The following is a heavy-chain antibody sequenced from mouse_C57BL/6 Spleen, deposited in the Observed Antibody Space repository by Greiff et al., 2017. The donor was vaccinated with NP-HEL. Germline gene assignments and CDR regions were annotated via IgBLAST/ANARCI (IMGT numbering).Heavy chain of an antibody. CDR2: INPNNGGT. Sequence: VQLQQSGPELVKPGASVKIPCKASGYTFTDYNMDWVKQSHGKSLEWIGDINPNNGGTIYNQKFKGKATLTVDKSSRTAYLELRSLTSEDTAVYYCARSHNYSGSSDDSSYSEVWGTGTPGTASS. CDR3: ARSHNYSGSSDDSSYSEV. J-gene: IGHJ1*03. D-gene: IGHD1-1*01. CDR1: GYTFTDYN. V-gene: IGHV1-18*01.